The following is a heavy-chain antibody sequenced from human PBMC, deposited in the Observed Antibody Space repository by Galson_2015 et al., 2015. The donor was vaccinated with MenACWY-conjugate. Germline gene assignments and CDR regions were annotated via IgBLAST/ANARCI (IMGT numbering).Heavy chain of an antibody. CDR1: GFTFDDYA. Sequence: SLRLSCAASGFTFDDYAMHWARHAPGKGLEWVSGISWNSGSIGYADSVKGRFTISRDNAKNSLYLQMNSLRAEDTALYYCAKVIGAGDSGWYAVGAFDIWGQGTMVTVSS. CDR2: ISWNSGSI. CDR3: AKVIGAGDSGWYAVGAFDI. D-gene: IGHD6-19*01. J-gene: IGHJ3*02. V-gene: IGHV3-9*01.